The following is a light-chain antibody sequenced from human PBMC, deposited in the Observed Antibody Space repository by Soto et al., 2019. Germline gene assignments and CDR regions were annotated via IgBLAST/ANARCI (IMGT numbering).Light chain of an antibody. Sequence: DSQLTQSASVLSASVGDRVTITCRASQGINSYLAWYQQKPGKVPKLLIYAASTLHSGVPSRFSGSGSGTEFTLTISSLQPEDFATYYCQQLNSYPRTFGQGTKVDIK. J-gene: IGKJ1*01. CDR1: QGINSY. CDR2: AAS. CDR3: QQLNSYPRT. V-gene: IGKV1-9*01.